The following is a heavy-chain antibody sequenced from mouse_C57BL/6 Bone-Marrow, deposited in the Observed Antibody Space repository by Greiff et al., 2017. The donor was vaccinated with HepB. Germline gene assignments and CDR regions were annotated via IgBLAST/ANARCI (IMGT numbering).Heavy chain of an antibody. D-gene: IGHD1-1*01. CDR2: ISYDGSN. Sequence: EVKLQESGPGLVKPSQSLSLTCSVTGYSITSGYYWNWIRQFPGNKLEWMGYISYDGSNNYNPSLKNRISITRDTSKNQFFLKLNSVTTEDTATYYCARVGNYYGSIFDYWGQGTTLTVSS. CDR1: GYSITSGYY. CDR3: ARVGNYYGSIFDY. J-gene: IGHJ2*01. V-gene: IGHV3-6*01.